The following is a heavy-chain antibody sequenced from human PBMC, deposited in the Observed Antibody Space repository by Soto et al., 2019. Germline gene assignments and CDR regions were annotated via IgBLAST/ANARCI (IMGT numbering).Heavy chain of an antibody. V-gene: IGHV2-5*01. D-gene: IGHD3-16*01. J-gene: IGHJ4*02. CDR2: IYWHDDK. Sequence: QITLKESGPTLVKPTQTLTLTCTFSGFSLSTTGVGVSWIRQPPGKALGWLALIYWHDDKRSSPSLKSRLTITKDTSKNQVVLTMTNMDPVDTATYYCAHRGGATVGLYYFDYWGQGALVTVSS. CDR3: AHRGGATVGLYYFDY. CDR1: GFSLSTTGVG.